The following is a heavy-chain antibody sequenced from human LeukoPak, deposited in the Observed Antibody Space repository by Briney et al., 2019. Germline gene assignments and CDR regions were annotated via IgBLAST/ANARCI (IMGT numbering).Heavy chain of an antibody. V-gene: IGHV4-59*08. D-gene: IGHD3-22*01. Sequence: SETLSLTCTVSGGSISGYYWSWVRQPPGKGLEWIGYIYYSGSTSYNPSLKSRVTILVDTSKNQFSLRLSSVTAADTAVYYCARRLPGYYYYMDVWGQGTTVTVSS. CDR1: GGSISGYY. CDR2: IYYSGST. J-gene: IGHJ6*02. CDR3: ARRLPGYYYYMDV.